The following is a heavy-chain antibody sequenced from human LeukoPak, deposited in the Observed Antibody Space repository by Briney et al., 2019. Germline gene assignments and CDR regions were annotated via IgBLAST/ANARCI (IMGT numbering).Heavy chain of an antibody. CDR2: INHSGST. D-gene: IGHD6-13*01. CDR3: ARGSLIAAAGTIIHYYYYMDV. Sequence: SETLSLTCAVYGGSFSGYYCSWIRQPPGKGLEWIGEINHSGSTNYNPSLKSRVTISVDTSKNQFSLKLSSVTAADTAVYYCARGSLIAAAGTIIHYYYYMDVWGKGTTVTVSS. CDR1: GGSFSGYY. V-gene: IGHV4-34*01. J-gene: IGHJ6*03.